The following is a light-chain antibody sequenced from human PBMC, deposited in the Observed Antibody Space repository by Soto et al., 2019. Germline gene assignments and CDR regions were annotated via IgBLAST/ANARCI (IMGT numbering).Light chain of an antibody. J-gene: IGKJ5*01. CDR1: QSVNIH. CDR2: GAS. CDR3: QQYNNWPFS. V-gene: IGKV3D-15*01. Sequence: EIVLTQSPATLSLSPGERATVSCRASQSVNIHLAWYQQKPGQAPRLLIYGASARATGIPAKFSGRGSETDFTLTISGLRSEDSAVYFCQQYNNWPFSFGQGTRLEIK.